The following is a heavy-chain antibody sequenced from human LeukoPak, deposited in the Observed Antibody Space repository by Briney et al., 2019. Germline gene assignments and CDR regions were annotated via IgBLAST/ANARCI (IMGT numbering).Heavy chain of an antibody. Sequence: GRSLRLSCAASGFTFSSYAMHWVRQAPGKRLEWVAVISYDGSNKYYADSVKGRFTIPRDNSKNTVYLQMNSLRAEDTAVYYCARDRYTAVAGPDAFDIWGQGTMVTVSS. V-gene: IGHV3-30*04. CDR1: GFTFSSYA. CDR2: ISYDGSNK. J-gene: IGHJ3*02. D-gene: IGHD6-19*01. CDR3: ARDRYTAVAGPDAFDI.